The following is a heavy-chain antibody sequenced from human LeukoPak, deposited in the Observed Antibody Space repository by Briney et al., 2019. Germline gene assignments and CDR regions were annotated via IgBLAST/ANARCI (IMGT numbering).Heavy chain of an antibody. CDR3: TKDLFWTGSVDSTFYMNI. CDR1: GITFDYHA. J-gene: IGHJ6*03. CDR2: INGVGDRA. V-gene: IGHV3-23*01. Sequence: PGGSLRLSCVVSGITFDYHALSWVRQAPGKGLEWVSGINGVGDRADYADSVRGRFIISRDISKNTLYLQMYSLRADDTAVYYCTKDLFWTGSVDSTFYMNIWGKGTTDVVSS. D-gene: IGHD3/OR15-3a*01.